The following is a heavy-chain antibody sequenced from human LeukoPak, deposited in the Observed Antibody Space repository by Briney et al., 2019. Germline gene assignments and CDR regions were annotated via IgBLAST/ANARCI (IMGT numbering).Heavy chain of an antibody. D-gene: IGHD6-13*01. CDR1: GFTFSSYG. J-gene: IGHJ6*03. Sequence: GGTLRLSCAASGFTFSSYGMHWVRQAPGKGLEWVSAISGSGGSTYYADSVKGRFTISRDNSKNTLYLQMNSLRAEDTAVYYCAKLASYYYYMDVWGKGTTVTVSS. CDR2: ISGSGGST. V-gene: IGHV3-23*01. CDR3: AKLASYYYYMDV.